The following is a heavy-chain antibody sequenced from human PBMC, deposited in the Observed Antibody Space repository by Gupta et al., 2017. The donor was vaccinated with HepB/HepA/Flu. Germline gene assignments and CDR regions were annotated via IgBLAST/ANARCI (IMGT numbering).Heavy chain of an antibody. CDR3: ARDGSHYDIDY. Sequence: QVQLVESGGGVVQPGRSLRLSCAASGFTFSRYGLHWVRQAPGKGLEGVAFIRPEGGNQDYVDFVKGRFTISRDNSKNTLSLHMFSLGVEDTAIYYCARDGSHYDIDYWGQGTLVTVSS. CDR2: IRPEGGNQ. D-gene: IGHD1-26*01. V-gene: IGHV3-33*01. CDR1: GFTFSRYG. J-gene: IGHJ4*02.